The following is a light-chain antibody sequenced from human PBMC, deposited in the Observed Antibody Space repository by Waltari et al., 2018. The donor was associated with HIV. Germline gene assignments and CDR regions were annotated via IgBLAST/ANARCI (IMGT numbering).Light chain of an antibody. CDR3: GTWDSSLSAGV. Sequence: QSVLTQPPSVSAAPGQKVTISCSGRRSNIENNYVSWYQQLPGTAPKLLIYDNNKRPSGIPDRFSGSKSGTSATLGITGLQTGDEADYYCGTWDSSLSAGVFGGGTKLTVL. J-gene: IGLJ3*02. CDR1: RSNIENNY. V-gene: IGLV1-51*01. CDR2: DNN.